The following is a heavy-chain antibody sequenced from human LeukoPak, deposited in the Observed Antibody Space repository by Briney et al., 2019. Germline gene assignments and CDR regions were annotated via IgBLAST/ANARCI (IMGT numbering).Heavy chain of an antibody. CDR2: IRPSGDNT. V-gene: IGHV3-23*01. CDR3: ARVAGWHWFDP. CDR1: GFTFGDYA. J-gene: IGHJ5*02. D-gene: IGHD6-19*01. Sequence: GGSLRLSCTASGFTFGDYAMSWVRQAPGRGLEWVSSIRPSGDNTYYGDSVKGRFTISRDNSKNTVYLQMNNMRVDDTAVYYCARVAGWHWFDPWGQGTLVTVSS.